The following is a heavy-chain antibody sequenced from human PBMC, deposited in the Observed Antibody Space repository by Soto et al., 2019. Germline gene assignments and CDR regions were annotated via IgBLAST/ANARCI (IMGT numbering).Heavy chain of an antibody. CDR3: AGVRRDYFDS. V-gene: IGHV1-69*02. D-gene: IGHD3-10*01. CDR1: GGTLDTYT. J-gene: IGHJ4*02. Sequence: QVQLVQSGAEVKKPGSSVKVSCKTSGGTLDTYTFSWVRQAPGQGLEWVGRFIPILGLTNYAQKFQGRLTFTADKSTSTAYMXLSGLTSEDTAVYYCAGVRRDYFDSWGQGTLVTVSS. CDR2: FIPILGLT.